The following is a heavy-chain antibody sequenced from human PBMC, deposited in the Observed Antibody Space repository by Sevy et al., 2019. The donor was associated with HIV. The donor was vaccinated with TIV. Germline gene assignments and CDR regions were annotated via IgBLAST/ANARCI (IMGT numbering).Heavy chain of an antibody. D-gene: IGHD3-22*01. CDR3: ARVSTYYYDSSGYFGAFDI. Sequence: GGSLRLSCAASGFTFSSYGMHWVRQAPGKGLEWVAVRWYDGSNKYYADSVKGRFTISRDNSKNTLYLQMNSLRAEDTAVYYCARVSTYYYDSSGYFGAFDIWGQGTMVTVSS. J-gene: IGHJ3*02. V-gene: IGHV3-33*01. CDR1: GFTFSSYG. CDR2: RWYDGSNK.